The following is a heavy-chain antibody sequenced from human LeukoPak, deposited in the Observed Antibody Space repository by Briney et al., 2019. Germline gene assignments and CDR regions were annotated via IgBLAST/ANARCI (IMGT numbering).Heavy chain of an antibody. CDR1: GFTFSSYA. Sequence: GGSLRLSCAASGFTFSSYATSWVRQAPGKGLEWVSAISGSGGSTYYADSVKGRFTISRDNSKNTLYLQMNSLRAEDTAVYYCAKDLTVTDSGTYDYWGQGTLVTVSS. J-gene: IGHJ4*02. CDR2: ISGSGGST. D-gene: IGHD4-11*01. V-gene: IGHV3-23*01. CDR3: AKDLTVTDSGTYDY.